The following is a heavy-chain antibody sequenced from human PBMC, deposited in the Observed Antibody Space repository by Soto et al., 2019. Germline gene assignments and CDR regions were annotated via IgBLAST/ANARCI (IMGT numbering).Heavy chain of an antibody. Sequence: GGSLRLSCAASGFTFSSYAMSWVRQAPGKGLEWVSTISDSGSTYYADSVKGRFTISRDISKNTLNVQMSSLRAEDTAVYYCAKGGEGYCSGTSCLYHMDAWGKGTTVTVSS. CDR2: ISDSGST. V-gene: IGHV3-23*01. CDR3: AKGGEGYCSGTSCLYHMDA. D-gene: IGHD2-15*01. J-gene: IGHJ6*03. CDR1: GFTFSSYA.